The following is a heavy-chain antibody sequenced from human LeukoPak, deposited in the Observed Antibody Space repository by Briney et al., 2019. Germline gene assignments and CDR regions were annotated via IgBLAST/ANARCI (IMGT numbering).Heavy chain of an antibody. CDR2: IKSKTDGGTT. V-gene: IGHV3-15*01. D-gene: IGHD6-19*01. J-gene: IGHJ6*03. Sequence: PGGSLRLSCAASGFIFSDAWMSWVRQAPGKGLEWVGRIKSKTDGGTTDYAAPVKGRFTISRDDSKNTLYLQMNSLRAEDTAVYYCARRSSGWPYYYYYMDVWGKGTTVTVSS. CDR1: GFIFSDAW. CDR3: ARRSSGWPYYYYYMDV.